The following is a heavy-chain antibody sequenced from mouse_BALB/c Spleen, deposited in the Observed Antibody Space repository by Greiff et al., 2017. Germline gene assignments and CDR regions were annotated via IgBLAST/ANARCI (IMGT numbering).Heavy chain of an antibody. CDR2: IWSGGST. D-gene: IGHD2-10*02. J-gene: IGHJ4*01. CDR1: GFSLTSYG. Sequence: VQRVESGPGLVQPSQSLSITCTVSGFSLTSYGVHWVRQSPGKGLEWLGVIWSGGSTDYNAAFISRLSISKDNSKSQVFFKMNSLQANDTAIYYCARNPYGKAMDYWGQGTSVTVSS. CDR3: ARNPYGKAMDY. V-gene: IGHV2-2*02.